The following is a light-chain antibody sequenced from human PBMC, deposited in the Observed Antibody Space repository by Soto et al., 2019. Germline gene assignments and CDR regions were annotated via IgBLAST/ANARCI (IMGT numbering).Light chain of an antibody. CDR1: QTVASNF. CDR2: GAS. V-gene: IGKV3-20*01. J-gene: IGKJ4*01. Sequence: EVVLTQSPGTLSLSPGDRATLSCRASQTVASNFLAWYQHKPGQSPRLLIYGASTRATDIPDRFSGSGYGPDFTLTISRLEPEDSAVYYCQQYGTSPPLTFGGGTKVEIK. CDR3: QQYGTSPPLT.